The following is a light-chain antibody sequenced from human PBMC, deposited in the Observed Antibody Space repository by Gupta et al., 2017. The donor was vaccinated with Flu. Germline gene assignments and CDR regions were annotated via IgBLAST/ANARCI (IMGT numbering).Light chain of an antibody. Sequence: DIQMTQSPFSLPASVSDRVPITCLASETTHNYLDWYQQKPGRAPKLLIYSTSTVQSGVPPRFSGSGSGTDFTLTISKLQPEDFAAYYCQQGDSVPITFGQGTRVEIK. J-gene: IGKJ5*01. V-gene: IGKV1-39*01. CDR2: STS. CDR1: ETTHNY. CDR3: QQGDSVPIT.